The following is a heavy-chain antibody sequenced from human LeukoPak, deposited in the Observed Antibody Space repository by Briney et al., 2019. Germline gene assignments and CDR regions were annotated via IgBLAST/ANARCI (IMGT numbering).Heavy chain of an antibody. CDR1: GGSINNSSYY. Sequence: SEALSLTCTVSGGSINNSSYYWGWIREPPGKGLEWSGGIYYSVSTYYNPSLKRRVTISVDTSKSQFSLTLSSVTAADTAVYYCARVADAADFDYWGPRTLVTASS. CDR2: IYYSVST. V-gene: IGHV4-39*07. D-gene: IGHD6-13*01. CDR3: ARVADAADFDY. J-gene: IGHJ4*02.